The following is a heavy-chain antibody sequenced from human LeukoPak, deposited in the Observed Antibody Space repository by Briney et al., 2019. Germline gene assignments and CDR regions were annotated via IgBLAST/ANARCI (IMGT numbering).Heavy chain of an antibody. CDR1: GFTFGDYV. J-gene: IGHJ4*02. V-gene: IGHV3-49*04. Sequence: GGSLRLSCTASGFTFGDYVMRWVRQAPGKGLEWVGFIRSKGYGGTAEYAASVKGRFTISRDDSKSIAYLQMNSLKTEDTAVYYCTGDSYYNWGQGTLVTVSS. CDR3: TGDSYYN. D-gene: IGHD1-26*01. CDR2: IRSKGYGGTA.